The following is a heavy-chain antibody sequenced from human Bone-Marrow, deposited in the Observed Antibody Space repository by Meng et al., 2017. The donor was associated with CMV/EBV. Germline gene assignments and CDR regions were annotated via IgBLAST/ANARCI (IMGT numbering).Heavy chain of an antibody. D-gene: IGHD2-2*01. J-gene: IGHJ4*02. Sequence: GESLKISCAASGFTFSDHYMTWMRQAPGKGLEWVSYITTSGDRIYYSDSVKGRFTISRDNAKNSLYLQMNSLRAEDTAVYYCARDKDIVVVSWGQGTLVTVSS. CDR2: ITTSGDRI. V-gene: IGHV3-11*01. CDR1: GFTFSDHY. CDR3: ARDKDIVVVS.